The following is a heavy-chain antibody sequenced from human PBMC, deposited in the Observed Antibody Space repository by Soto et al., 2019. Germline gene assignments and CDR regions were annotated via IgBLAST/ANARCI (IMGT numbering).Heavy chain of an antibody. CDR2: ISSSSSTI. V-gene: IGHV3-48*01. Sequence: GGSLRLSCAASGFTFSSYSMNWVRQAPGKGLEWVSYISSSSSTIYYADSVKGRFTISRDNAKNSLYLQMNSLRAEETAVYYCASVVVPALGAFDIWGQGTMVTVSS. CDR1: GFTFSSYS. D-gene: IGHD2-2*01. CDR3: ASVVVPALGAFDI. J-gene: IGHJ3*02.